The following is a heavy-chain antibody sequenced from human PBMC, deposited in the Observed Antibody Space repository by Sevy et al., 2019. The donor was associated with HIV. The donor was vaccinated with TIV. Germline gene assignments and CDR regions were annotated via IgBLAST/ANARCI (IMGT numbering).Heavy chain of an antibody. CDR2: IRYDGSNK. CDR1: GFTFSSYG. J-gene: IGHJ4*02. CDR3: ASLVVVVAATDY. D-gene: IGHD2-15*01. Sequence: GGSLRLSCAASGFTFSSYGMHWVRQAPGKGLEWVAFIRYDGSNKYYADSVNGRFTISRDNSKNTLYLQMNSLRAEDTAVYYCASLVVVVAATDYWGQGTLVTVSS. V-gene: IGHV3-30*02.